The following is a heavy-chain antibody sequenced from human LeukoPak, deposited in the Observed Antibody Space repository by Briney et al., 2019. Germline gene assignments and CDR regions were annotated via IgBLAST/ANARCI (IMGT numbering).Heavy chain of an antibody. D-gene: IGHD3-22*01. CDR3: ARDEWYYDSSGYYLNWFDP. J-gene: IGHJ5*02. Sequence: GAPVKVSCKASGGTFSSYAISWVRQAPGQGLEWMGGIIPIFGTANYAQKFQGRVTITADESTSTAYMELSSLRSEDTAVYYCARDEWYYDSSGYYLNWFDPWGQGTLVTVSS. CDR1: GGTFSSYA. V-gene: IGHV1-69*13. CDR2: IIPIFGTA.